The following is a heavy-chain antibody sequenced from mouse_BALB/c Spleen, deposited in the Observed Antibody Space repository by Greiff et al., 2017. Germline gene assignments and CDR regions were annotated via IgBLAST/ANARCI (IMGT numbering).Heavy chain of an antibody. J-gene: IGHJ4*01. Sequence: VQLQQSGPELVKPGASVKMSCKASGYTFTSYYIHWVKQRPGQGLEWIGWIYPGDGSTKYNEKFKGKTTLTADKSSSTAYMLLSSLTSEDSAIYFCARQTFYPYAMDYWGQGTSVTVSS. V-gene: IGHV1S56*01. CDR3: ARQTFYPYAMDY. CDR1: GYTFTSYY. CDR2: IYPGDGST. D-gene: IGHD2-1*01.